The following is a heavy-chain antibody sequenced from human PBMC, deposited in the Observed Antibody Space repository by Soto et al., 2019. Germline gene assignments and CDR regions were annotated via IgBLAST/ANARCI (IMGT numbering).Heavy chain of an antibody. J-gene: IGHJ4*02. CDR3: ATKGYVWGSYRQFDY. Sequence: QLQLQESGPGLVKPSETLSLTCTVSGGSISSSSYYWGWIRQPPGKGLEWIGSIYYSGSTYYNPSLKSRVTISVDTSKNQFSLKLSSVTAADTAVYYCATKGYVWGSYRQFDYWGQGTLVTVSS. CDR2: IYYSGST. CDR1: GGSISSSSYY. D-gene: IGHD3-16*02. V-gene: IGHV4-39*01.